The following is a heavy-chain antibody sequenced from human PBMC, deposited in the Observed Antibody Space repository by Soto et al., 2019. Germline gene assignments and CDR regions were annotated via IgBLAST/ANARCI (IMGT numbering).Heavy chain of an antibody. CDR1: GFTFSSHS. CDR3: ARVWSSGWFNDY. V-gene: IGHV3-48*02. D-gene: IGHD6-19*01. CDR2: ISSSSSTI. J-gene: IGHJ4*02. Sequence: EMQLVESGGGLVQPGGSLRLSCAASGFTFSSHSVNWVRQAPGKGLEWVSYISSSSSTINYADSVKGRFTISRDNARNSVYLQMNSLRDEDTAVYYCARVWSSGWFNDYWGQGTLVTVSS.